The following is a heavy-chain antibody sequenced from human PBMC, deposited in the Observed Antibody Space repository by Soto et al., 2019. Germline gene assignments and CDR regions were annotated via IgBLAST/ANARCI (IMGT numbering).Heavy chain of an antibody. CDR2: ITGSGGST. CDR3: AKDRCTYGSGWYSGYNNYYDMDV. J-gene: IGHJ6*02. V-gene: IGHV3-23*01. CDR1: GLIFSSYA. D-gene: IGHD6-19*01. Sequence: GGSLRLSCAASGLIFSSYAMTWVRQAPGKGLEWVPTITGSGGSTYYADTVKGRFTISRDNSENTLYLQMNSLSGEDTSVYYCAKDRCTYGSGWYSGYNNYYDMDVWGRGTTVTVAS.